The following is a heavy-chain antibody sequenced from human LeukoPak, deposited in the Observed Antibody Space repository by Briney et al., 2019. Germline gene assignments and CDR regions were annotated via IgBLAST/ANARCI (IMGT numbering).Heavy chain of an antibody. V-gene: IGHV4-34*01. CDR3: ARQGGGDDILTGYYFDY. CDR1: GGSFSGYY. Sequence: SETLSLTCAVYGGSFSGYYWSWIRQPPGKGLEWIGEINHSGSTNYNPSLKSRVTISVDTSKNQFSLKLSSVTAADTAVYFCARQGGGDDILTGYYFDYWGQGTLVTVPS. CDR2: INHSGST. D-gene: IGHD3-9*01. J-gene: IGHJ4*02.